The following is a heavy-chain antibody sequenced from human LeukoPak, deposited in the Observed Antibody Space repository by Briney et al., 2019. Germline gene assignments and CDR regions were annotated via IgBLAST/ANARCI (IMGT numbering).Heavy chain of an antibody. CDR2: FSAGGGST. D-gene: IGHD2-2*01. V-gene: IGHV3-23*01. J-gene: IGHJ5*02. CDR1: GFTFNTYA. CDR3: AKVNIVLVPTARRWFDP. Sequence: GGSLRLSCAASGFTFNTYAMSWVRQAPGKGLEWVFTFSAGGGSTYYADSVRGRFTLSRDNSKNTLYLQMNSLRAEDTAVYYCAKVNIVLVPTARRWFDPWGQGTLVTVSS.